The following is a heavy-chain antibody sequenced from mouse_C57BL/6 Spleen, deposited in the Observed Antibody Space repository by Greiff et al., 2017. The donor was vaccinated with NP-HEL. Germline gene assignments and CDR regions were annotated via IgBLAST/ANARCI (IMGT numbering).Heavy chain of an antibody. Sequence: EVQLQQSGPGLVKPSQSLSLTCSVTGYSITSGYYWNWIRQFPGNKLEWMGYISYDGSNNYNPSLKNRISITRDTSKNQFFLKLNAVTTEDTATYYCARAGVVPYVDYWGQGTTLTVSS. CDR3: ARAGVVPYVDY. J-gene: IGHJ2*01. CDR1: GYSITSGYY. CDR2: ISYDGSN. D-gene: IGHD1-1*01. V-gene: IGHV3-6*01.